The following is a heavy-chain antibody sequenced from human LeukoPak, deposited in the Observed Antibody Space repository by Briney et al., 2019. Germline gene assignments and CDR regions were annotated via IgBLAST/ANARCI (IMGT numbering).Heavy chain of an antibody. CDR3: ARESQQLVGGPSWFDP. Sequence: SVKVSCKASGGTFSSYAISWVRQAPGQGLEWMGGIIPIFGTANYAQKFQGRVTITADESTSTAYMELSSLRSEDTAVYYCARESQQLVGGPSWFDPWGQGTLVTVYS. V-gene: IGHV1-69*13. CDR2: IIPIFGTA. D-gene: IGHD6-13*01. CDR1: GGTFSSYA. J-gene: IGHJ5*02.